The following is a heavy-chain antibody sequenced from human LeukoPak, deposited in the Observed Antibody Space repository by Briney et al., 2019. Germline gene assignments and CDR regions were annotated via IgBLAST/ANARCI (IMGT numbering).Heavy chain of an antibody. CDR1: GGTFSSYA. V-gene: IGHV1-69*05. CDR2: IIPIFGTA. J-gene: IGHJ3*02. CDR3: ARDWKSAFDI. D-gene: IGHD1-1*01. Sequence: SVEVSCKASGGTFSSYAISWVRQAPGQGLEWMGGIIPIFGTANYAQKFQGRVTITTDESTSTAYMELSSLRSEDTAVYYCARDWKSAFDIWGQGTMVTVSS.